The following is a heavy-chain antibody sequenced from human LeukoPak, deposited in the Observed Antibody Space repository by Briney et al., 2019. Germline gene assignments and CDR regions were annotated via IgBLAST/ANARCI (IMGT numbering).Heavy chain of an antibody. V-gene: IGHV1-2*02. Sequence: ASVKVSCKASGYTFTGYYMHWVRQAPGQGLEWMGWINPNSGGTNYAQKFQGRVTMTRDTSISTAYMELSRLRSDDTAVYYCARDAMVRGVIITYGVYWGQGTLVTVSS. D-gene: IGHD3-10*01. CDR3: ARDAMVRGVIITYGVY. J-gene: IGHJ4*02. CDR2: INPNSGGT. CDR1: GYTFTGYY.